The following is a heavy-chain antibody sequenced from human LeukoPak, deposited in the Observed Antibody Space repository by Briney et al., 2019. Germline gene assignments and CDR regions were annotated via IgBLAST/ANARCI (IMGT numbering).Heavy chain of an antibody. Sequence: ASVKVSCKASGYTFTGYYITWVRQAPGQGLEWMGWISAYNGNTNYAQKLQGRVTMTTDTSTSTAYMELRSLRSDDTAVYYCARDRGPSYYYDSSGYYPFDYWGQGTLVTVSS. J-gene: IGHJ4*02. V-gene: IGHV1-18*01. D-gene: IGHD3-22*01. CDR3: ARDRGPSYYYDSSGYYPFDY. CDR2: ISAYNGNT. CDR1: GYTFTGYY.